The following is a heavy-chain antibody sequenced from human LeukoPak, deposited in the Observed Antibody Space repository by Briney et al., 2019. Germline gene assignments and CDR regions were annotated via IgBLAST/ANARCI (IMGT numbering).Heavy chain of an antibody. V-gene: IGHV3-33*06. D-gene: IGHD3-10*01. CDR1: GFAFSSYG. J-gene: IGHJ4*02. Sequence: GRSLRLSCAASGFAFSSYGMHWVRQAPGKGLEWVAVIWYDGSNKYYADSVKGRFTISRDNSKNTLYLQMNSLRAEDTAVYYCAKDHKYYGSGSYYRADYWGQGTLVTVSS. CDR2: IWYDGSNK. CDR3: AKDHKYYGSGSYYRADY.